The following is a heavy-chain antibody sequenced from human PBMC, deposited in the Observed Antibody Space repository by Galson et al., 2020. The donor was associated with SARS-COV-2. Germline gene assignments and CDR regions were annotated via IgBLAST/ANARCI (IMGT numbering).Heavy chain of an antibody. CDR2: ISGSGGST. Sequence: GESLKISCAASGFTFSSYAMSWVRQAPGKGLEWVSAISGSGGSTYYADSVKGRFTISRDNSKNTLYLQMNSLRAEDTAVYYCAKREHSGYSSSWYEGHAGYWGQGTLVTVSS. CDR3: AKREHSGYSSSWYEGHAGY. V-gene: IGHV3-23*01. J-gene: IGHJ4*02. D-gene: IGHD6-13*01. CDR1: GFTFSSYA.